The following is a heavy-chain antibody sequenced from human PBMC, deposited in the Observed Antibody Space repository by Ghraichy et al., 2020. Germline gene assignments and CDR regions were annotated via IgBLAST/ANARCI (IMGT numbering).Heavy chain of an antibody. D-gene: IGHD2-15*01. CDR3: AKDWGISYSSFYFNGMDI. CDR2: ISGDGSLT. CDR1: GFTFDDFA. V-gene: IGHV3-43*02. Sequence: LSLTCAASGFTFDDFAMHWVRQRPGKALEWVFLISGDGSLTYYAESVKGRFTISRDNSKHSLYLQMNSLTTEDTGFYYCAKDWGISYSSFYFNGMDIWGQGTTVTVSS. J-gene: IGHJ6*02.